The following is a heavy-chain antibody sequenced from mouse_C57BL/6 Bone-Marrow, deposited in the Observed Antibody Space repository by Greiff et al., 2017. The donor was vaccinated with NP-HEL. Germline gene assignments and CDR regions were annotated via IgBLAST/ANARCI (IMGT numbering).Heavy chain of an antibody. CDR3: GRLSRDAWFAY. CDR1: GYTFTSYW. D-gene: IGHD1-1*01. Sequence: VQLQQPGAELVMPGASVKLSCKASGYTFTSYWMHWVKQRPGQGLEWIGEIDPSDSYTNYNQKFKGKSTLTVDKSSSTAYMQLSSLTSEDSAVYYCGRLSRDAWFAYWGQGTLVTVSA. CDR2: IDPSDSYT. V-gene: IGHV1-69*01. J-gene: IGHJ3*01.